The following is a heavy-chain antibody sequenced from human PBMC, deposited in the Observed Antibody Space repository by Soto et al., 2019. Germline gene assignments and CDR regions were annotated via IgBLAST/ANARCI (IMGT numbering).Heavy chain of an antibody. Sequence: PGRSLRLSCAASGFTFSSYAMSWIRKAPGKRLEWVSAISGRGGSTYNADSVKGRFTISRDNTKNTLYLQMNRLRAEDTAVYYFAKVRPWLVRAIRNYYFAYWGQGTLVTVSS. CDR1: GFTFSSYA. D-gene: IGHD6-19*01. CDR2: ISGRGGST. V-gene: IGHV3-23*01. J-gene: IGHJ4*02. CDR3: AKVRPWLVRAIRNYYFAY.